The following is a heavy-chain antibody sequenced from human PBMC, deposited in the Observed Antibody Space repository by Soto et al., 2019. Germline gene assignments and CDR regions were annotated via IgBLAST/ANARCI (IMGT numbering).Heavy chain of an antibody. J-gene: IGHJ6*02. Sequence: PGGSLRLSCAASGFTFSNYGMHWVRQAPGKGLEWVAVISYDGSNKYYADSVKGRFTISRDNSKNTLYLQMNSLRAEDTAVYYCAKSRSLGYCISTNCYRVLDVWGQGTTVTVSS. CDR2: ISYDGSNK. D-gene: IGHD2-2*02. CDR3: AKSRSLGYCISTNCYRVLDV. V-gene: IGHV3-30*18. CDR1: GFTFSNYG.